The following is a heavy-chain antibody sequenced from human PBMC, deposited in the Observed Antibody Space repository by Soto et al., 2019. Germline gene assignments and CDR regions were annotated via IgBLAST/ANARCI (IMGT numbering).Heavy chain of an antibody. Sequence: ASVKVSCKASGYTFTSYGISWVRQAPGQGLEWMGWISAYNGNTNYAQKLQGRVTMTTDTSTSTAYRELRSLRSDDTAVYYCAAGGISMILGVDAFDIWRQGRLVTV. D-gene: IGHD3-22*01. CDR3: AAGGISMILGVDAFDI. J-gene: IGHJ3*02. CDR1: GYTFTSYG. CDR2: ISAYNGNT. V-gene: IGHV1-18*04.